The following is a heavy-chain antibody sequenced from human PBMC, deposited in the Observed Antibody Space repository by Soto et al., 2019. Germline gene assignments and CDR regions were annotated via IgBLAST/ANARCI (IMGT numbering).Heavy chain of an antibody. CDR3: ARDQCITTTSCYGDY. J-gene: IGHJ4*02. CDR2: INPSGGST. Sequence: QVQLVQSGAEVKKPGASVKVSCKASGYTFTSYYMHWVRQAPGQGLEWMGIINPSGGSTSYAQKFQGRVTMTRDTSTSTVYMELSSLRSEDTAVYYCARDQCITTTSCYGDYWGQGTLVTVSS. V-gene: IGHV1-46*01. D-gene: IGHD2-2*01. CDR1: GYTFTSYY.